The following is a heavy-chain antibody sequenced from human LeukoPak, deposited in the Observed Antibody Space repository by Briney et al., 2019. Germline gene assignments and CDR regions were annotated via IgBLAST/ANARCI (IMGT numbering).Heavy chain of an antibody. D-gene: IGHD4-17*01. CDR2: IIPIFGTA. CDR3: ARDNELDYVVWFDP. V-gene: IGHV1-69*13. CDR1: GGTFSSYA. J-gene: IGHJ5*02. Sequence: GASVKVSCKASGGTFSSYAISWVRQAPGQGLEWMGGIIPIFGTANYAQKFQGRVTITADESTSTAYMELSSLRSEDTAVYYCARDNELDYVVWFDPWGQGTLVTVSS.